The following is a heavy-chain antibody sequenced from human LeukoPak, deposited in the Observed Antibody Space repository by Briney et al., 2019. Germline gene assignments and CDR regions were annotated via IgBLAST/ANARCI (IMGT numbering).Heavy chain of an antibody. J-gene: IGHJ4*02. CDR3: AKSLGYCSGGSCYSCCDFDY. CDR2: ISGSGGST. D-gene: IGHD2-15*01. CDR1: GFTFSSYA. Sequence: GGSLRLSCAAPGFTFSSYAMSSVRQAPGKGLEWVSAISGSGGSTYYADSVKGRFTISRDNSKNTLYLQMNSLRAEDTAVYYCAKSLGYCSGGSCYSCCDFDYWGQGTLVTVSS. V-gene: IGHV3-23*01.